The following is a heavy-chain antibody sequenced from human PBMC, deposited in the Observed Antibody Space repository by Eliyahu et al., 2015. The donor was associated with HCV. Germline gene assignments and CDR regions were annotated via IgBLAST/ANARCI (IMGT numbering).Heavy chain of an antibody. CDR1: GFSLSTSGMC. CDR3: ARCYSGWGPVEVGDWFDP. CDR2: IDWDDEK. V-gene: IGHV2-70*15. D-gene: IGHD6-19*01. J-gene: IGHJ5*02. Sequence: QVTLRESGPALVKPTQTLTLTCTFSGFSLSTSGMCVSWIRQPPGKALEWLARIDWDDEKYHQPSLKTRLTISKDTSKNQVVLTMTNMDPVDTATYYCARCYSGWGPVEVGDWFDPWGQGTLVTVSS.